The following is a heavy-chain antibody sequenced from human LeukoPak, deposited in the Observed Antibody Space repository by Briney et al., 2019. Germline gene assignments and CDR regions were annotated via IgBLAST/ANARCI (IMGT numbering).Heavy chain of an antibody. CDR2: INHSGST. CDR1: GGSLSNYY. V-gene: IGHV4-34*01. CDR3: ARGPASGSNSAWFDP. J-gene: IGHJ5*02. Sequence: SETLSLTCAVYGGSLSNYYWSWIRQPPGKVLEWIGEINHSGSTNYNPSLKSRVTISVDMSKNQFSLELSYVTAADTAVYYCARGPASGSNSAWFDPWGQGTLVTVSS. D-gene: IGHD3-10*01.